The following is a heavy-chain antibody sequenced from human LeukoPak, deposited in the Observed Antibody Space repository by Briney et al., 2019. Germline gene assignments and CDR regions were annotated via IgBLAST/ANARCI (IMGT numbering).Heavy chain of an antibody. Sequence: SETLSLTCTVSGGSISSYYWSWIRQPPGKGLEWIGYIYYSGSTNYNPSLKSRVTISVDTSKNQFSLKLSSVTAADTAVYYCARVGVRFLAFDPWGKGTLVTVSS. CDR1: GGSISSYY. CDR3: ARVGVRFLAFDP. D-gene: IGHD3-3*01. CDR2: IYYSGST. J-gene: IGHJ5*02. V-gene: IGHV4-59*01.